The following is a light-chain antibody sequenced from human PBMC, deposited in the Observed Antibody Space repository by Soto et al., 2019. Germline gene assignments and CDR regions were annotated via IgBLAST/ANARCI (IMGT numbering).Light chain of an antibody. CDR3: QVWDSSSDHLYV. CDR1: NIGSKS. J-gene: IGLJ1*01. CDR2: YDS. Sequence: SYELTQPPSVSVAPGKTARITCGGNNIGSKSVHWYQQKPGQAPVLVIYYDSDRPSGIPERFSGSNSGNTATLTISRVEEGDEADYYCQVWDSSSDHLYVFGTGTKVTVL. V-gene: IGLV3-21*04.